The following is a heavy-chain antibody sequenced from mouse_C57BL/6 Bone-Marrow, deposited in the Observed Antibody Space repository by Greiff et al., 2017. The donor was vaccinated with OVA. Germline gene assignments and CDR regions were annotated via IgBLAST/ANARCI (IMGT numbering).Heavy chain of an antibody. CDR2: ILPGSGST. CDR3: ARSLTNVLRSPWFAY. D-gene: IGHD1-1*01. J-gene: IGHJ3*01. CDR1: GYTFTGYW. V-gene: IGHV1-9*01. Sequence: VQLQQSGAELMKPGASVKLSCKATGYTFTGYWVEWVKQRPGHGLEWIGEILPGSGSTNYNEKFKGKATFTADTSSNTAYMQLSSLTTEDSAIYYCARSLTNVLRSPWFAYWGQGTLVTVSA.